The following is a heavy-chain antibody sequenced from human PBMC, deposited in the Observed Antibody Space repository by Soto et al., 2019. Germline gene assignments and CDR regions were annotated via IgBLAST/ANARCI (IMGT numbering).Heavy chain of an antibody. CDR1: GFTLSTYA. Sequence: WGSLRLSGAASGFTLSTYAISWGLQAPWNGLEWVSAMLCSGCSTYYADSLKCRFTSSRGNSKNTRHLQINNLRAEDTSVYYCANVPSTSSSSDLCQLDYWGQGTMVTVS. V-gene: IGHV3-23*01. J-gene: IGHJ4*02. D-gene: IGHD6-6*01. CDR2: MLCSGCST. CDR3: ANVPSTSSSSDLCQLDY.